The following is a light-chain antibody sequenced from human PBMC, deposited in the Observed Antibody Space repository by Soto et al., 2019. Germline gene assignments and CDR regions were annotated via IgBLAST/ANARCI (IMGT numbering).Light chain of an antibody. V-gene: IGKV3-15*01. CDR3: QQYNNWPPIT. Sequence: EIVMTQSPATLSVSPGERATLSCKASQSVSSNLAWYQQKPGQAPRLLIFDASTGVTGLPARFSGSGSGTEFTLTISSLQSEDFAVYYCQQYNNWPPITFGQGTRLEI. J-gene: IGKJ5*01. CDR2: DAS. CDR1: QSVSSN.